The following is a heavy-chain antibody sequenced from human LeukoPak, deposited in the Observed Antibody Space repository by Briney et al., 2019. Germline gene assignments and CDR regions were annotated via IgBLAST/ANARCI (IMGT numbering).Heavy chain of an antibody. D-gene: IGHD3-10*01. J-gene: IGHJ4*02. CDR1: GFTFTSSA. CDR2: IVVGSGNT. V-gene: IGHV1-58*02. Sequence: TSVKVSCKASGFTFTSSAMQWVRQARGQRLEWIGWIVVGSGNTNYAQKFQERVTITRDMSTSTAYMELSSLRSEDTAVYYCAAKDYYGSGSYYLDYWGQGTLVTVSS. CDR3: AAKDYYGSGSYYLDY.